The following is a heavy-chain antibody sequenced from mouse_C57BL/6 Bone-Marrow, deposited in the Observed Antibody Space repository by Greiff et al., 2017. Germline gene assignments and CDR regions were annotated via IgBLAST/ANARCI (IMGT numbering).Heavy chain of an antibody. J-gene: IGHJ2*01. CDR2: IYPGGGDT. Sequence: QVHVKQSGAELVKPGASVKISCKASGYAFSSYWMNWVKQRPGKGLEWIGQIYPGGGDTNYNGKFKGKATLTADKSSSTAYMLLSSLTSEDSAVYFCARPGGSSSGFDYWGPGTTLTVSS. V-gene: IGHV1-80*01. D-gene: IGHD1-1*01. CDR3: ARPGGSSSGFDY. CDR1: GYAFSSYW.